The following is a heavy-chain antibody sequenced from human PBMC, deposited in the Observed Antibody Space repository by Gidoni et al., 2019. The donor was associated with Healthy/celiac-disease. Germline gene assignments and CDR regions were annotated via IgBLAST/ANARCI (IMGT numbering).Heavy chain of an antibody. D-gene: IGHD2-8*02. J-gene: IGHJ4*02. CDR3: ARDLLAQGYFDY. Sequence: EVQLVESGGGLVQPGGSLRLSCAASVFTFSSYSMNWVRQAPGKGLELVSYISSSSSTIYYADSVKGRFTISRDNAKNSLYLQMNSLRDEDTAVYYCARDLLAQGYFDYWGQGTLVTVSS. CDR1: VFTFSSYS. V-gene: IGHV3-48*02. CDR2: ISSSSSTI.